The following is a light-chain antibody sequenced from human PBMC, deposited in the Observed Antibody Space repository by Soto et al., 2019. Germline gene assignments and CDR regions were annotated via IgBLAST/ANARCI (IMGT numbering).Light chain of an antibody. CDR1: QSISSW. CDR2: DSS. Sequence: TPSGSEGVKITVTGRAIQSISSWLAWYQQKPGKAPKLLIYDSSSLESGFPSRFCGSGSGTEYTLKVCSLGLDDDALYCSRDHNSYPWTFGQGTKVDIK. CDR3: RDHNSYPWT. V-gene: IGKV1-5*01. J-gene: IGKJ1*01.